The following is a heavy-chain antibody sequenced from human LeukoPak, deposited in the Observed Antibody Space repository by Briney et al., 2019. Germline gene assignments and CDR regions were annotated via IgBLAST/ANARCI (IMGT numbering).Heavy chain of an antibody. V-gene: IGHV5-51*01. J-gene: IGHJ6*02. CDR3: ARAAHCSGGSCYSYYGMDV. D-gene: IGHD2-15*01. Sequence: GESLQISCKGSGYSFTSYWIGWVRQMPGKGLEWMGIIYPGDSDTRYSPSFQGQVTISADKSISTAYLQWSSLKASDTAMYYCARAAHCSGGSCYSYYGMDVWGQGTTVTVSS. CDR1: GYSFTSYW. CDR2: IYPGDSDT.